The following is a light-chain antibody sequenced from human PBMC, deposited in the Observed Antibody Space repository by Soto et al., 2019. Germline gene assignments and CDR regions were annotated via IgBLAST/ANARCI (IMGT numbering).Light chain of an antibody. CDR1: SSDVGAYNY. J-gene: IGLJ1*01. CDR2: EVN. CDR3: TSHAGTINFPSI. V-gene: IGLV2-8*01. Sequence: SALAQPPSASGSPRQAVTSAGTGTSSDVGAYNYVSWYQHHPGKAPKLLVYEVNKRPSGVPDRFSGSKSGNTASLTVSGLQAEDEADYYCTSHAGTINFPSIFGTGTNVTVL.